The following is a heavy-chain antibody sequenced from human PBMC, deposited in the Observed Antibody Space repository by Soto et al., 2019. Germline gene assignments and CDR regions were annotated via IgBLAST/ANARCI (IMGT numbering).Heavy chain of an antibody. J-gene: IGHJ3*02. CDR3: ARNDYDSSPYLSRRQHALDI. Sequence: SETLSLTCTVSGVSISSGGYFWSWIRQLPGKGLEWIGYIYYSGSTYYNPSLKSRVSISVEASMNQISLRLSSVTAADTAVYYCARNDYDSSPYLSRRQHALDIWGQGTMVTVS. D-gene: IGHD3-22*01. V-gene: IGHV4-31*03. CDR1: GVSISSGGYF. CDR2: IYYSGST.